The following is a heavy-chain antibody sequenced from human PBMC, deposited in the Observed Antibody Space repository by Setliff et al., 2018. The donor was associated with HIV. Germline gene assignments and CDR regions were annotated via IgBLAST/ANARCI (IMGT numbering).Heavy chain of an antibody. Sequence: PGGSLRLSCAASGFTFRNYDMFWVRQVMGKGLKWVSAIGTLSDTFYPASVEGRFTISRDDAHNTLYLQMNSLRAEDTAVYFCARESGITIFGSPAGMHYYYYYMDVWGKGTAVTVSS. J-gene: IGHJ6*03. D-gene: IGHD3-3*01. CDR1: GFTFRNYD. CDR3: ARESGITIFGSPAGMHYYYYYMDV. V-gene: IGHV3-13*01. CDR2: IGTLSDT.